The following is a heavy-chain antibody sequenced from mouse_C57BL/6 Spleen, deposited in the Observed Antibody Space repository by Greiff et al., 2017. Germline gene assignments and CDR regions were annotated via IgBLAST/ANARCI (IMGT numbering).Heavy chain of an antibody. J-gene: IGHJ1*03. D-gene: IGHD2-3*01. V-gene: IGHV1-82*01. CDR2: IYPGDGDT. CDR3: ARETLDYDGYSYWYCDV. CDR1: GYAFSRSW. Sequence: QVLLQQSGPALVKPGASVKISCKASGYAFSRSWMNWVKQRPGKGLEWIGRIYPGDGDTNSNGTFKGKATLTADKSSSTAYMQLSSLTYEYSAVYVYARETLDYDGYSYWYCDVWGTGTTVTVSS.